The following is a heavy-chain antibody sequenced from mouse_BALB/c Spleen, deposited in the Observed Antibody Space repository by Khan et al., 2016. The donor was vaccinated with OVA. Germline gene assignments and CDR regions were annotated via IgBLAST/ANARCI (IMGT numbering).Heavy chain of an antibody. D-gene: IGHD2-4*01. Sequence: VQLKQSGPGLVKPSQSLSLTCTVTGYSITSEFAWNWIRQFPGNKLEWMGYISYSGNTRYNPSLKSQISLTRDTSRNQFFLQLNSVTTEDTATYYCARKDYYDYDPFPYWGQGTLVTVSA. CDR3: ARKDYYDYDPFPY. CDR1: GYSITSEFA. CDR2: ISYSGNT. V-gene: IGHV3-2*02. J-gene: IGHJ3*01.